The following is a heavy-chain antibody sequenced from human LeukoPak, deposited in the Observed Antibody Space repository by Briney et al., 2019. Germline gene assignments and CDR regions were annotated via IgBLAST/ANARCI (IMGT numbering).Heavy chain of an antibody. CDR2: LSYDGNYK. CDR3: ARYAEYAVSTPCY. J-gene: IGHJ4*02. CDR1: GFTFSSYG. D-gene: IGHD2-8*01. Sequence: GGSLRLSCAASGFTFSSYGMHWVRQALGKGLEWVAVLSYDGNYKYYADSVKGRFAISRDNSENTLYPQMNSLRAEDTAVYYCARYAEYAVSTPCYWGQGTLVTVSA. V-gene: IGHV3-30*03.